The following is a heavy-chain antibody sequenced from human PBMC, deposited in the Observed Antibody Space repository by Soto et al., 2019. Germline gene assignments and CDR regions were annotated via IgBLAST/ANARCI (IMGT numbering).Heavy chain of an antibody. V-gene: IGHV3-74*01. CDR1: GFTFTNAW. CDR3: ARTVRGYSYEVDY. CDR2: INSDGSST. J-gene: IGHJ4*02. D-gene: IGHD5-18*01. Sequence: GGSLRLSCAASGFTFTNAWMSWVRQAPGKGLEWVARINSDGSSTSYADSVKGRFTISRVNAKNTLYLQMNSLRAEDTAVYYCARTVRGYSYEVDYWGQGT.